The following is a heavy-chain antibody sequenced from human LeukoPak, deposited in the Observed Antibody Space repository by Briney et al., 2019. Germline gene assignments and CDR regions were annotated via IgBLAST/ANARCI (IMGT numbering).Heavy chain of an antibody. CDR3: ARGTIVGVSYYYMDV. CDR1: GFTFSSYS. J-gene: IGHJ6*03. V-gene: IGHV3-48*01. CDR2: ISSSSSTI. D-gene: IGHD1-26*01. Sequence: PGGSLRLSCAASGFTFSSYSMNWVRQAPGKGLEWVSYISSSSSTIYYADSMKGRFTISRDNAKNSLYLQMNSLRAEDTAVYHCARGTIVGVSYYYMDVWGKGTTVTVSS.